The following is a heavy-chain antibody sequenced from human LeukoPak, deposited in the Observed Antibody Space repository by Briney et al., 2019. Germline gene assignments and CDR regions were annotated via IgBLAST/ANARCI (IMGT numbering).Heavy chain of an antibody. CDR2: IGAGGTFT. J-gene: IGHJ5*02. D-gene: IGHD3-3*01. Sequence: PGGSLRLSCTASGFTFSSYAMNWVRQAPGKGLEWVSGIGAGGTFTYYADSVKGRFTIFRDNSRNTLYLQMNSLRADDTAVYYCARSHYDFWSGAWGWFDPWGQGTLVTVSS. V-gene: IGHV3-23*01. CDR1: GFTFSSYA. CDR3: ARSHYDFWSGAWGWFDP.